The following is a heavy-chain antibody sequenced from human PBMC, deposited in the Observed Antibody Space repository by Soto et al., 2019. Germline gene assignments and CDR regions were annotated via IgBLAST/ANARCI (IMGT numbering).Heavy chain of an antibody. CDR1: GGTFSTYS. J-gene: IGHJ4*02. D-gene: IGHD1-7*01. CDR2: IIPIFGTA. Sequence: QVQLVQSGAEVKKPGSSVKVSCKTSGGTFSTYSIVWVRQAPGEGLEWMGGIIPIFGTANYAHKFQDRVTITVDKSTNPAFLVMSSLTSEDTAMYYCASSSANKYGVGTNYYFDDLGQGALVTVAS. CDR3: ASSSANKYGVGTNYYFDD. V-gene: IGHV1-69*06.